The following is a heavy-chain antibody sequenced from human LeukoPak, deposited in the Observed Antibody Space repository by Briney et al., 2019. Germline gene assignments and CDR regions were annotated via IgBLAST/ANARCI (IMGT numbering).Heavy chain of an antibody. V-gene: IGHV3-30*18. D-gene: IGHD2-21*01. CDR2: ISYDGSST. CDR1: GFTSSSYG. CDR3: AKYRGGAYFDD. Sequence: GGSLRLSCAASGFTSSSYGMHWVRQAPGKGLEWVAVISYDGSSTYYADSVKGRFTISRDNSKNTLYVQMNSLRGEDTAVYHCAKYRGGAYFDDWGQGTLVTVSS. J-gene: IGHJ4*02.